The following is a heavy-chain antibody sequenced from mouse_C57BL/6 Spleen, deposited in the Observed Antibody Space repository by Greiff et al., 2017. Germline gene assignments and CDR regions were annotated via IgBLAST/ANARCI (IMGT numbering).Heavy chain of an antibody. CDR1: GYTFTSYW. CDR2: IHPNSGST. V-gene: IGHV1-64*01. J-gene: IGHJ4*01. CDR3: ALLGSSYAMDY. Sequence: VQLQQPGAELVKPGASVKLSCKASGYTFTSYWMHWVKQRPGHGLEWIGMIHPNSGSTNYNETFKSKAILTVDKSSSTAYMQLSSLTSEDSAVYYCALLGSSYAMDYWGQGTSGTVSA. D-gene: IGHD1-1*01.